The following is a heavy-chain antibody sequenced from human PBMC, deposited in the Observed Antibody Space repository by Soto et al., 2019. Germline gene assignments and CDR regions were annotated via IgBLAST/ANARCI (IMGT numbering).Heavy chain of an antibody. D-gene: IGHD3-10*01. CDR2: INHSGST. J-gene: IGHJ4*02. Sequence: SETLSLTCAVYGGSFSGYYWSWIRQPPGKGLEWIGEINHSGSTNYNPSLKSRVTISVDTSKNQFSLKLSSVTAADTAVYYCAAVHGSGKGYWGQGTLVTVSS. CDR1: GGSFSGYY. V-gene: IGHV4-34*01. CDR3: AAVHGSGKGY.